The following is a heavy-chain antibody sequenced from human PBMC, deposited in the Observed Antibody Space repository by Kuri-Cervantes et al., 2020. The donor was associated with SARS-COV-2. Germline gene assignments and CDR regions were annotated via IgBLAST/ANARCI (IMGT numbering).Heavy chain of an antibody. CDR1: GFTFSDYY. V-gene: IGHV3-11*01. CDR2: ISGSGSTK. D-gene: IGHD2-2*01. CDR3: ARSRLGYCSSTSCYLGAFDI. Sequence: GESLKISCAASGFTFSDYYMTWVRQAPGKGLEWVSYISGSGSTKYYADSVKGRFTISRDNGKNSLFLQMNSLRAEDTAVYYCARSRLGYCSSTSCYLGAFDIWGQGTMVTVSS. J-gene: IGHJ3*02.